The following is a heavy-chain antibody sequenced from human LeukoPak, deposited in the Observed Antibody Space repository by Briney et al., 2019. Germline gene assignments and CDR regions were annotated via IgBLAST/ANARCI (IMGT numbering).Heavy chain of an antibody. CDR2: ISSDGSST. D-gene: IGHD5-18*01. CDR3: ARVNSYGNYNYYYDMDV. V-gene: IGHV3-74*01. J-gene: IGHJ6*02. CDR1: GFTISSSW. Sequence: PGGFLRLSCAASGFTISSSWMHWVRQTPGKGPVWVSRISSDGSSTNYADSVKGRFSISRDNAKNTLYLQMNSLRAEDTAVYYCARVNSYGNYNYYYDMDVWGQGTTVTVSS.